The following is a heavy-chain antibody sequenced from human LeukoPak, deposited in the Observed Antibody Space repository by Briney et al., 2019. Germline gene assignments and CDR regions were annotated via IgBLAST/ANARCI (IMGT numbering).Heavy chain of an antibody. V-gene: IGHV3-30*02. Sequence: GGSLRLSCAASGFSFSSYGMHWVRRAPGKGLEWVAFIRYDGSNKYYADSVKGRFTISRDNSKNTLYLQMNSLRAEDTAVYYCAKDLYSVVVPAALPSPAGYWGQGTLVTVSS. D-gene: IGHD2-2*01. CDR1: GFSFSSYG. CDR3: AKDLYSVVVPAALPSPAGY. CDR2: IRYDGSNK. J-gene: IGHJ4*02.